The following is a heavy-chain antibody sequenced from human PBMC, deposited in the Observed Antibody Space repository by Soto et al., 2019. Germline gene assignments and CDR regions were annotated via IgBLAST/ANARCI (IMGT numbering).Heavy chain of an antibody. D-gene: IGHD4-4*01. V-gene: IGHV1-69*02. CDR2: IIPILGIA. CDR3: ARGLTVTNICDY. J-gene: IGHJ4*02. Sequence: GASVKVSCKASGGTFSSYTISWLRQAPGQGLEWMGRIIPILGIANYAQKFQGRVTITADKSTSTAYMELSSLRSEDTAVYYCARGLTVTNICDYWGQGTLVTVSS. CDR1: GGTFSSYT.